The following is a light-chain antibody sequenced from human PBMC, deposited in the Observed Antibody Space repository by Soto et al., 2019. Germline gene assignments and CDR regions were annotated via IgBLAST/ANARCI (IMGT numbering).Light chain of an antibody. CDR1: SSDVGGYKY. CDR3: SSYTTSSTLVV. Sequence: QSVLTQPASVSGSPGQSITISCTATSSDVGGYKYVSWYQQHPGKAPKLMIYEVSNRPSGVSNRFSGSKSGNTASLTISGLQAEDEADYYCSSYTTSSTLVVFGGGTQLTVL. V-gene: IGLV2-14*01. J-gene: IGLJ2*01. CDR2: EVS.